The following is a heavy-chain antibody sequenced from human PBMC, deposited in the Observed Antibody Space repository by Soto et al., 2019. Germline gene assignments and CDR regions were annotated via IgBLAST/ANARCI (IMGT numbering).Heavy chain of an antibody. CDR1: GGTFSSYA. CDR2: IIPIFGTA. Sequence: ASVKVSCKASGGTFSSYAISWVRQAPGQGLEWMGGIIPIFGTANYAQKFQGRVTITADESTSTAYMELSSLRSEDTAVYYCAGESPYYLDSSGALDIWGKGTMGPSPQ. J-gene: IGHJ3*02. D-gene: IGHD3-22*01. CDR3: AGESPYYLDSSGALDI. V-gene: IGHV1-69*13.